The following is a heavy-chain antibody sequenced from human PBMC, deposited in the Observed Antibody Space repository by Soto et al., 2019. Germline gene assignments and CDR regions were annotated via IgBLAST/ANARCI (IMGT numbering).Heavy chain of an antibody. CDR1: GFTFSSYE. CDR3: SRGRVFRGVRHKCFGP. D-gene: IGHD3-10*01. J-gene: IGHJ5*02. Sequence: GGSLRLSCAASGFTFSSYEMNWVRQAPGKGLEWVSYISSSGSTIYYADSVKGRFTISRDNAKNSLYLQMNSLRAEDTAVYYFSRGRVFRGVRHKCFGPWGQGTLV. CDR2: ISSSGSTI. V-gene: IGHV3-48*03.